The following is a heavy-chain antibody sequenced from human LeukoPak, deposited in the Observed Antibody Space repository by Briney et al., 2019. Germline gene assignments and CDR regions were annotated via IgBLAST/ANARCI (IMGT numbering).Heavy chain of an antibody. V-gene: IGHV4-39*01. CDR2: IYYSGST. Sequence: SETLSLTCTVSGGSISSSSYYWGWIRQPPGKGLEWIGSIYYSGSTYYNPSLKSRVTISVDTSKNQFSLKLSSVTAADTAVYYCARHTPLYQPLLDYYYMDVWGKGTTVTVSS. D-gene: IGHD2-2*01. CDR1: GGSISSSSYY. J-gene: IGHJ6*03. CDR3: ARHTPLYQPLLDYYYMDV.